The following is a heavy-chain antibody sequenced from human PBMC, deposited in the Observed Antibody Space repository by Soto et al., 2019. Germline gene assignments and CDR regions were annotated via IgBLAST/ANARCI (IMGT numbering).Heavy chain of an antibody. Sequence: PGGSLRLSCAASGFTFSTYSMNWVRQAPGKGLEWVSSISGSGNYTHYADFLRGRFTISRDNAKTSLYLQMNSLRAEDTAVYYCAREGINNYNEYYFDSWGQGNVVTVYS. D-gene: IGHD4-4*01. CDR2: ISGSGNYT. CDR1: GFTFSTYS. V-gene: IGHV3-21*01. J-gene: IGHJ4*02. CDR3: AREGINNYNEYYFDS.